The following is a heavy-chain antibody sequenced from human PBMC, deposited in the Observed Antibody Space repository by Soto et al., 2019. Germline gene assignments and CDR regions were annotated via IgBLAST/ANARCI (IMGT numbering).Heavy chain of an antibody. CDR3: AKDLRPDGSWDSFDY. CDR1: GFTFSSYA. V-gene: IGHV3-23*01. CDR2: ISGIGGAT. Sequence: EVQLLESGGGLVQPGGSLRLSCAASGFTFSSYAMSWVRQAPGKGLEWVSAISGIGGATYYADSVKGRFTISRDNSKNTLYLQMNSLRAEDTAVYHCAKDLRPDGSWDSFDYWGQGTLVTVPS. J-gene: IGHJ4*02. D-gene: IGHD6-13*01.